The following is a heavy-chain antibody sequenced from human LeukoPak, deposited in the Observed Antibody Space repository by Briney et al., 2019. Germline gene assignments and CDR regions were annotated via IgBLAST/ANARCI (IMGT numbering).Heavy chain of an antibody. CDR2: VYYSGST. D-gene: IGHD3-10*01. Sequence: SETLSLTCTVSGGSISNSSSYWGWIRQPPGKGLEWIGIVYYSGSTYNPSLKSRVTISVDTSKNQFSLKLSSVTAADTAVYYCARDSGPWGVFDPWGQGTLVTVSS. J-gene: IGHJ5*02. CDR1: GGSISNSSSY. CDR3: ARDSGPWGVFDP. V-gene: IGHV4-39*07.